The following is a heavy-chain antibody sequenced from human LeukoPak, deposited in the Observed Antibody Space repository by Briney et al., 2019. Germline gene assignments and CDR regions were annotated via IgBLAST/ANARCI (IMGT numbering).Heavy chain of an antibody. CDR1: GYSFTDFY. D-gene: IGHD3-9*01. V-gene: IGHV1-2*02. CDR2: ITPNNGAT. Sequence: ASVKASCKASGYSFTDFYIHWVRQAPGQGLEWMGWITPNNGATNYAQQFQGRVTMTRDTSISTAFMELRRLTSDDTAVYYCARSEESFDILTGYYNIHYFNHWGQGLLVTVSS. CDR3: ARSEESFDILTGYYNIHYFNH. J-gene: IGHJ4*02.